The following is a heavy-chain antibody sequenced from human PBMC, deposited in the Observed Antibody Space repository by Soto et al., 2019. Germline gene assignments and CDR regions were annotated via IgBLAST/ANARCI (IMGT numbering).Heavy chain of an antibody. J-gene: IGHJ6*02. Sequence: QVQLVQSGAEVKKPGASVKVSCKASGYTFTSYGISWVRQAPGQGLEWMGWISAYNGNTNYAQKLQGRVTMTTDTSTSTAYMELRSLRSDDTAVYYCARDGTTVTYYYYYGMDVWGQGTTVTFSS. CDR1: GYTFTSYG. D-gene: IGHD4-17*01. V-gene: IGHV1-18*01. CDR3: ARDGTTVTYYYYYGMDV. CDR2: ISAYNGNT.